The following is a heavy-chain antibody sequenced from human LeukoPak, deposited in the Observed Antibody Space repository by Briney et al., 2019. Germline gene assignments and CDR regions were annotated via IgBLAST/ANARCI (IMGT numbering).Heavy chain of an antibody. Sequence: GGSLRLSCAASGFTFSSYEMNWVRQAPGKGLEWVSYISSSGSTIYYADSVKGRFTISRDNAKNSLYLQKNSLRAEDTALYYCAKDSWHVWGSYRSKADYWGQGILVTVSS. D-gene: IGHD3-16*02. CDR2: ISSSGSTI. CDR1: GFTFSSYE. CDR3: AKDSWHVWGSYRSKADY. V-gene: IGHV3-48*03. J-gene: IGHJ4*02.